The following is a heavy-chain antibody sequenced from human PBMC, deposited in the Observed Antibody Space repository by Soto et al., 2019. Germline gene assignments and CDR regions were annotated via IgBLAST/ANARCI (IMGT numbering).Heavy chain of an antibody. CDR3: AKPQSIQDYYYGMDV. CDR1: GGTFSSYA. D-gene: IGHD6-6*01. CDR2: IIAIFGTA. V-gene: IGHV1-69*13. J-gene: IGHJ6*02. Sequence: SVKVSCKASGGTFSSYAISWVRQAPGQGLEWMGGIIAIFGTADYAQKSQGRVTITADESTSTAYMELSSLRSEDTAVYYCAKPQSIQDYYYGMDVWGQGTTVTVSS.